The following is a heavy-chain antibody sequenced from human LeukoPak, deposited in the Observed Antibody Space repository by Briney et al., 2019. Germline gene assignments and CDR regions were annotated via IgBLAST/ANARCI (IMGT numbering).Heavy chain of an antibody. Sequence: GGSLRLSCAASGFTFSSYAMSWVRQAPGKGLEWASSITSSGSATYYADSVKGRFTISTDNSDNTLYLQMNSLRAEDTTVYYCAKDRPNYYGSNGHYYKLNGDCWRQGTLVTVSS. CDR3: AKDRPNYYGSNGHYYKLNGDC. D-gene: IGHD3-22*01. V-gene: IGHV3-23*01. CDR1: GFTFSSYA. CDR2: ITSSGSAT. J-gene: IGHJ4*02.